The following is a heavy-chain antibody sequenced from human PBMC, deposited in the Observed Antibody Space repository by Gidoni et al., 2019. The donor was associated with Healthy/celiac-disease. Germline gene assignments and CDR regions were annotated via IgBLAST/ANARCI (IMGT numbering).Heavy chain of an antibody. Sequence: EVQLLESGGGLVQPGGSLRLSCAASGFTFSSYAMSWVRQAPGKGLEWVSAISGSGGSTYYADSVKGRFTISRDNSKNTLYLQMNSLRAEDTAVYYCAKDHPSYSGSYLTFDYWGQGTLVTVSS. CDR2: ISGSGGST. D-gene: IGHD1-26*01. V-gene: IGHV3-23*01. CDR3: AKDHPSYSGSYLTFDY. J-gene: IGHJ4*02. CDR1: GFTFSSYA.